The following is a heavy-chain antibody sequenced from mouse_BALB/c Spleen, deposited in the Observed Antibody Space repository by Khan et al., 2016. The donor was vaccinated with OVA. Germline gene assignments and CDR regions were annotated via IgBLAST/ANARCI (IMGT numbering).Heavy chain of an antibody. D-gene: IGHD1-3*01. CDR1: GFSLTSYG. CDR3: ARLEDI. J-gene: IGHJ2*01. V-gene: IGHV2-9*02. Sequence: VKLLESGPGLVAPSQSLSITCTVSGFSLTSYGVHWVRQPPGKGLEWLGVIWAGGSTNYISALMSRLSISKDNSKSQVFLKLNSLQTDDTAMDYCARLEDIWGQGTTLTVSS. CDR2: IWAGGST.